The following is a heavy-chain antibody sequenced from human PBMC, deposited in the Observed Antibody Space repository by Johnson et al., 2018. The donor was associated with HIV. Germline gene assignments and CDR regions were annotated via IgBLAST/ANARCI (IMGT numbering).Heavy chain of an antibody. J-gene: IGHJ3*02. CDR3: ARVNTVEFGAFDI. CDR1: GLTVTDNY. D-gene: IGHD4-23*01. CDR2: ISSNGGGP. Sequence: VQLVESGGGLVQPGGSLRLSCAASGLTVTDNYMHWVRQAPGKGLEYVSAISSNGGGPYYANSVKGRFTISRDNSKNTLYLQMGRLRAEDMAVYYCARVNTVEFGAFDIWGQGTMVTVSS. V-gene: IGHV3-64*01.